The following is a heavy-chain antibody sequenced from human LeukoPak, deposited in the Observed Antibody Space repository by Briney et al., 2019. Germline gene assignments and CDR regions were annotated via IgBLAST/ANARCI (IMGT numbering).Heavy chain of an antibody. CDR1: GFTFSSYS. J-gene: IGHJ4*02. V-gene: IGHV3-21*01. D-gene: IGHD2-15*01. Sequence: GGSLRLSCAASGFTFSSYSMNWVRQAPGKGLEWVSSISSSSSYIYYADSVKGRFTISRDNAKNSLYLQMNSLRAEDTAVYYCARDRASRYCSGGSCYSPDYWDQGTLVTVSS. CDR2: ISSSSSYI. CDR3: ARDRASRYCSGGSCYSPDY.